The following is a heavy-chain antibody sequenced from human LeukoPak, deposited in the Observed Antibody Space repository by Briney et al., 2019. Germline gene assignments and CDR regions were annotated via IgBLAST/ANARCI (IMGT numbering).Heavy chain of an antibody. CDR1: GFTFDDYA. V-gene: IGHV3-9*01. CDR2: ISWNSGSI. D-gene: IGHD6-13*01. CDR3: AKAGIAAAALDY. Sequence: TGGSLRLSCAASGFTFDDYAMHWVRQAPGKGLEWVSGISWNSGSIGYADSVKGRFTISRDNSKNTLYLQMNSLRAEDTAVYYCAKAGIAAAALDYWGQGTLVTVSS. J-gene: IGHJ4*02.